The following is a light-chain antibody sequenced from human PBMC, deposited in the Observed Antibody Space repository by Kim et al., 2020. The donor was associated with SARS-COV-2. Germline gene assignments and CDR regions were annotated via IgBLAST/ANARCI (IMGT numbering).Light chain of an antibody. Sequence: ELTQPPSASGTPGQRVTISCSGSSSNIGSNYVYWYQQLPGTAPKLLIYRNNQRPSGVPDRFSGSKSGTSASLAISGLRSEDETDYYCAAWDDSLSGVFGGGTQLTVL. CDR1: SSNIGSNY. V-gene: IGLV1-47*01. J-gene: IGLJ2*01. CDR3: AAWDDSLSGV. CDR2: RNN.